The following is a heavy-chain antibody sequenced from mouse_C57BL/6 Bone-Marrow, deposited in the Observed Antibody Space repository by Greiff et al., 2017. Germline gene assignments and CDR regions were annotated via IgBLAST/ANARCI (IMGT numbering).Heavy chain of an antibody. J-gene: IGHJ1*03. D-gene: IGHD1-1*01. V-gene: IGHV1-64*01. CDR1: GYTFTSYW. CDR2: IHPNSGST. CDR3: AVFITTVVSDWYFDV. Sequence: QVQLQQPGAELVKPGASVKLSCKASGYTFTSYWMHWVKQRPGQGLEWIGMIHPNSGSTNYNEKFKSKATLTVDKSSSTAYMQLRSLTSEDSAVYYCAVFITTVVSDWYFDVWGTGTTVTVSS.